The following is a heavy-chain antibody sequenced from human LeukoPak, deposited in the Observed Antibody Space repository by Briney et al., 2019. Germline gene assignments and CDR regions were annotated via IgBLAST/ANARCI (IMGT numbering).Heavy chain of an antibody. CDR3: ARSYGSGSYYLIY. V-gene: IGHV3-53*01. D-gene: IGHD3-10*01. CDR2: IYSGGTT. Sequence: GGSLRLSCAASGFTVSSSFMSWVRQAPGKGLEWVSVIYSGGTTYYADSVKGRFTISRDNSKNTLYLQVNNLRAEDTAVYYCARSYGSGSYYLIYWGQGTLVTVSS. J-gene: IGHJ4*02. CDR1: GFTVSSSF.